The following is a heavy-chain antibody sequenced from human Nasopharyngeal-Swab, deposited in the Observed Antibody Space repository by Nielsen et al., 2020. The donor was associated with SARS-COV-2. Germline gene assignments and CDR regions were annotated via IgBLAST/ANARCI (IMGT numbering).Heavy chain of an antibody. Sequence: WIRQPPGKGLEWVSVIYSGGSRHYADSVKGRFTISRDNSKNALYLQMNSLRAEDTAVYYCARSLLPGVFSVTASWYFDLWGRGTLVTVSS. V-gene: IGHV3-53*01. D-gene: IGHD2-21*02. J-gene: IGHJ2*01. CDR3: ARSLLPGVFSVTASWYFDL. CDR2: IYSGGSR.